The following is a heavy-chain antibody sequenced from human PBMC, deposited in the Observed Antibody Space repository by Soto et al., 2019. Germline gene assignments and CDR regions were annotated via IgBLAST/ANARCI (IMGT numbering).Heavy chain of an antibody. V-gene: IGHV3-30*15. CDR2: ISYDAENE. CDR1: GFALSRYA. Sequence: PGGSLILSCSAYGFALSRYAMHWVRRAPGKWLEWVALISYDAENEYYADSVKGRFTISRDNSKNMLFLQMSSLKAEDTAVYYCVRAVTGSTLDYWGQGTLVTVSS. J-gene: IGHJ4*02. D-gene: IGHD2-21*02. CDR3: VRAVTGSTLDY.